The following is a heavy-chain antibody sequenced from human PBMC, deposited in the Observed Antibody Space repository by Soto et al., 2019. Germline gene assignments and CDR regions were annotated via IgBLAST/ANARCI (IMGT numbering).Heavy chain of an antibody. CDR3: ARRDSSSWYYYYYGMDV. CDR2: IYYSGST. J-gene: IGHJ6*02. Sequence: SETLSLTCTVPGGSISSSSYYWGWIRQPPGKGLEWIGSIYYSGSTYYNTSLKSRVTISVDTSKNQFSLKLSSVTAADTVVYYCARRDSSSWYYYYYGMDVWGQGTTVTVSS. D-gene: IGHD6-13*01. CDR1: GGSISSSSYY. V-gene: IGHV4-39*01.